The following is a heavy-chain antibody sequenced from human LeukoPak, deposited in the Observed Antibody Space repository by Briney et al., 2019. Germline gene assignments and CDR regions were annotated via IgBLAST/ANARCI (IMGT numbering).Heavy chain of an antibody. V-gene: IGHV4-30-2*01. D-gene: IGHD3-16*01. CDR1: GASISSGGYS. J-gene: IGHJ4*02. Sequence: SETLSLTCAVSGASISSGGYSWNWLRQPPGKALEWIGYIYHNGNTNYHLSLRSRLTISGDMSKNQFSLQLASVTAADTAVYFCARGSYPYAPNFDYWGQGTLVTVSS. CDR3: ARGSYPYAPNFDY. CDR2: IYHNGNT.